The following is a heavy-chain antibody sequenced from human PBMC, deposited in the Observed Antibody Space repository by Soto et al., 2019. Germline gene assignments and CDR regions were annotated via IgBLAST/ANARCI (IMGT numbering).Heavy chain of an antibody. V-gene: IGHV2-5*01. CDR2: IYWNDDK. Sequence: GSGPTLVNPTQTLTLTCTFSGFSLSTSGVGVGWIRQPPGKALEWLALIYWNDDKRYSPSLKSRLTITKDTSKNQVVLTMTNMDPLDTATYYCAHKEYSSSSPYFQHWGQGPLVTVSS. J-gene: IGHJ1*01. CDR1: GFSLSTSGVG. D-gene: IGHD6-6*01. CDR3: AHKEYSSSSPYFQH.